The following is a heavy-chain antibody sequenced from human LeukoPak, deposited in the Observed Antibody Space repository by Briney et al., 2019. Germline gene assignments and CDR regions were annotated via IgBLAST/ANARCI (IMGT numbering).Heavy chain of an antibody. Sequence: SETLSLTCTVSGGSISSSSYYWGWIRQPPGKGLEWIGSIYYSGSTYYNPSLKSRVTISVDTSKNQFSLKLSSVTAADTAVYYCASSYYSYSSSWYSVYWGQGTLVTVSS. V-gene: IGHV4-39*01. CDR1: GGSISSSSYY. J-gene: IGHJ4*02. D-gene: IGHD6-13*01. CDR3: ASSYYSYSSSWYSVY. CDR2: IYYSGST.